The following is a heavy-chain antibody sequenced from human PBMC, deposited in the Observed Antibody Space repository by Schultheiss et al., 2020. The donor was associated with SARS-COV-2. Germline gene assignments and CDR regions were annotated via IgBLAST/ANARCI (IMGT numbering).Heavy chain of an antibody. J-gene: IGHJ6*02. Sequence: ASVKVSCKASGYTFTGYYMHWVRQAPGQGLEWMGWINPNSGNTGYAQKFQGRVTMTRNTSISTAYMELSSLRSEDTAVYYCARGGRVVVVAATPGTEWGYYYYGMDVWGQGTTVTVSS. CDR2: INPNSGNT. D-gene: IGHD2-15*01. V-gene: IGHV1-8*02. CDR1: GYTFTGYY. CDR3: ARGGRVVVVAATPGTEWGYYYYGMDV.